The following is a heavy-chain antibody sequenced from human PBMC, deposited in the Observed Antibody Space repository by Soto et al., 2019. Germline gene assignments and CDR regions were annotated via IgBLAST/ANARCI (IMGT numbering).Heavy chain of an antibody. J-gene: IGHJ6*02. CDR1: GYTFTGYY. D-gene: IGHD1-1*01. CDR2: INPNSGGT. CDR3: ARDTTTGTGEDYYYGMDV. Sequence: ASVKVSCKASGYTFTGYYMHWVRQAPGQGLEWMGWINPNSGGTNYAQKFQGWVTMTRDTSISTAYMELSRLRSDDTAVYYCARDTTTGTGEDYYYGMDVWGQGTTVTVSS. V-gene: IGHV1-2*04.